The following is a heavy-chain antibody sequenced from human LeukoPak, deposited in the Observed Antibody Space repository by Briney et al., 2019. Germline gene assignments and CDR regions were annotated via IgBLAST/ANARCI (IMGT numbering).Heavy chain of an antibody. V-gene: IGHV1-2*02. CDR3: ARDNCSTSCYADM. D-gene: IGHD2-2*01. CDR1: GYTFTGYY. CDR2: INPNSGGT. Sequence: ASVKVSCKASGYTFTGYYMHWVRQAPGQGLEWMGWINPNSGGTNYAQKFQGGVTMTRDTSISTAYMELSRLRSDDTAVYYCARDNCSTSCYADMWGQGTLVTVSS. J-gene: IGHJ4*02.